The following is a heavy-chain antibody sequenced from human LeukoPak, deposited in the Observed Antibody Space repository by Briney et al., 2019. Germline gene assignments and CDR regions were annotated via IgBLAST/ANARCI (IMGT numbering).Heavy chain of an antibody. CDR2: ISSSSSYI. CDR3: ARFLSGNAFDI. Sequence: GGPLRLSCAASGFTFSSYSMNWVRQAPGKGLEWVSSISSSSSYIYYADSVKGRFTISRDNAKNSLYLQMNSLRAEDTAVYYCARFLSGNAFDIWGQGTMVTVSS. J-gene: IGHJ3*02. CDR1: GFTFSSYS. D-gene: IGHD6-13*01. V-gene: IGHV3-21*01.